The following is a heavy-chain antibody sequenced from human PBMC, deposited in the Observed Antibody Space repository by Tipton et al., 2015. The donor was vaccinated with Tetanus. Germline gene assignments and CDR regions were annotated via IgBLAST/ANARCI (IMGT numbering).Heavy chain of an antibody. CDR1: GGSIRSGGFY. Sequence: TLSLTCTVSGGSIRSGGFYWSWIRQHPVKGLEWIGYILYTGSTYHNPSLKSRLTISVDTSKNQFSLNLSSVTAADTAVYYCARGSRFWFDYWGQGTLVTVSS. CDR2: ILYTGST. CDR3: ARGSRFWFDY. J-gene: IGHJ4*02. V-gene: IGHV4-31*03.